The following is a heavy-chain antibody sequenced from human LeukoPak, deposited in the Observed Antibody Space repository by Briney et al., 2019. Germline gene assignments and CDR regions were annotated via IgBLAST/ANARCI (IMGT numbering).Heavy chain of an antibody. J-gene: IGHJ5*02. V-gene: IGHV4-59*01. CDR3: ARDKGSYYYGSGGYLWFDP. CDR2: IYYSGST. D-gene: IGHD3-10*01. Sequence: SETLSLTCTVSGGSISSYYWSWIRQPPGKGLEWIGYIYYSGSTNYNPSLKSRVTISVDTSKNQFSLKLSSVTAADTAVYYCARDKGSYYYGSGGYLWFDPWGQGTLVTVSS. CDR1: GGSISSYY.